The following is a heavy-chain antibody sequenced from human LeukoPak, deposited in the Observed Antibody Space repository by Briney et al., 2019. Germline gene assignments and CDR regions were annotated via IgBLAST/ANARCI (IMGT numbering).Heavy chain of an antibody. Sequence: GGSLRLSCAASGFTFSSYSMNWVRQAPGKGLEWVPSISSSSSYIYYADSVKGRFTISRDNAKNSLYLQMNSLRAEDTAVYYCARDDSSGYLFDAFDIWGQGTMVTVSS. J-gene: IGHJ3*02. D-gene: IGHD3-22*01. V-gene: IGHV3-21*01. CDR3: ARDDSSGYLFDAFDI. CDR2: ISSSSSYI. CDR1: GFTFSSYS.